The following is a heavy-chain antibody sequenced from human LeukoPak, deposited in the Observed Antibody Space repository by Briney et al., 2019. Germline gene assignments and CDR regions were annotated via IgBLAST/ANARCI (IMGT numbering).Heavy chain of an antibody. V-gene: IGHV4-4*02. J-gene: IGHJ4*02. Sequence: SSGTLSLTCDVSGGSISSNNWWSWVRQPPGKGLAWIGEIFHDGSANYKPSRESSITIELDESKNQFSLKVTSVPAAHTSVYFCARIRVSGYGALDYWGQGIAVTVSS. CDR1: GGSISSNNW. CDR2: IFHDGSA. CDR3: ARIRVSGYGALDY. D-gene: IGHD5-18*01.